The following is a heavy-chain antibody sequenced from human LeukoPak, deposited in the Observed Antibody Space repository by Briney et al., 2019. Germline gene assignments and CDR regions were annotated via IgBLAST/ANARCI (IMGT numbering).Heavy chain of an antibody. CDR2: TNEDGSIT. V-gene: IGHV3-74*01. Sequence: GGSLRLSCAVSGFTFRTYWMHWVRQVPGEGLVWVSRTNEDGSITNYADSVKGRFSISRDNAKNTLYLQMNSLRAEDTAVYYCGRDLGGRSGYWGQGTLVTVPS. CDR3: GRDLGGRSGY. D-gene: IGHD1-26*01. CDR1: GFTFRTYW. J-gene: IGHJ4*02.